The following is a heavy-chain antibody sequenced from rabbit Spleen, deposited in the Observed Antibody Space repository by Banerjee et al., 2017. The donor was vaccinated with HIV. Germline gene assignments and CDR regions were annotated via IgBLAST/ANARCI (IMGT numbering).Heavy chain of an antibody. CDR3: ARDLDGVIGWNLGW. D-gene: IGHD2-1*01. CDR1: GFTLSSYY. Sequence: QLEESAGGLVQPGGSLKLSCKASGFTLSSYYMNWVRQAPGKGLEWIGYIDPVFGITYYANWVNGRFSISRENAQNTVLLQMTSLTAADTATYFCARDLDGVIGWNLGWWGPGTLVTVS. J-gene: IGHJ4*01. CDR2: IDPVFGIT. V-gene: IGHV1S7*01.